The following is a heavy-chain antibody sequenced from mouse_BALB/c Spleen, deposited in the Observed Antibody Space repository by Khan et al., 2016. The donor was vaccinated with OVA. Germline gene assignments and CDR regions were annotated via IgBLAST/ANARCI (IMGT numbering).Heavy chain of an antibody. CDR1: GFTFSSFG. Sequence: EVQLVESGGALVKPGGSLKLSCAAAGFTFSSFGMSWVRQTPDKRLEWVATISSGGSYPYYPDSVKGRFTISRDNAKNTLYLQMSSLRSEDTAMYTCAKKYGNLLMDYWVKEPQSPSPQ. CDR3: AKKYGNLLMDY. CDR2: ISSGGSYP. J-gene: IGHJ4*01. D-gene: IGHD1-1*02. V-gene: IGHV5-6*01.